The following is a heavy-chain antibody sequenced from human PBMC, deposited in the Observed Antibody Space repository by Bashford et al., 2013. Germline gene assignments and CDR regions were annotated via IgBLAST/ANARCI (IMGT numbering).Heavy chain of an antibody. CDR1: GGSIVSSDYY. D-gene: IGHD4-17*01. Sequence: SETLSLSCTLSGGSIVSSDYYWDWIRQPPGKGLEWIGRISYGGSTNYNPSLKSRVTMSADTSRNQVSLRLSSVTAADTAVYYCARDSPNHGDFPGLFYWGQGTLVTVSS. J-gene: IGHJ4*02. CDR3: ARDSPNHGDFPGLFY. V-gene: IGHV4-39*07. CDR2: ISYGGST.